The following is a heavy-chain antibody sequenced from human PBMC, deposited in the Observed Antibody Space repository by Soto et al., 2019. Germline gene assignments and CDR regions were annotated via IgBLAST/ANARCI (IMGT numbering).Heavy chain of an antibody. CDR3: ARGATVTQYDY. CDR2: GSYSGTT. CDR1: GVSVNSGSFY. D-gene: IGHD4-17*01. Sequence: SETLSLTCTVSGVSVNSGSFYWAWIRQPPGKGLEWIGFGSYSGTTNYKPSLKSRVTISVDTSRSQISLKVTSLTAADTAVYYCARGATVTQYDYWGQGTLVTVSS. J-gene: IGHJ4*02. V-gene: IGHV4-61*01.